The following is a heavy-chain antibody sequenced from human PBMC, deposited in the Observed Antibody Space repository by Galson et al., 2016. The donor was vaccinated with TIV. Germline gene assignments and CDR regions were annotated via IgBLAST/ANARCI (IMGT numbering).Heavy chain of an antibody. CDR2: IYWDEDK. Sequence: PALVKPTQTLTLACTFSGFSLTTRGVGVAWIRQPPRKALEWLAFIYWDEDKRYAPSLRNRLTVTKDPAKNQVVLTLTDMDPADTGTYYCEHRKTGSRPLDAFDSWGQGTMVSVSS. J-gene: IGHJ3*02. V-gene: IGHV2-5*05. CDR3: EHRKTGSRPLDAFDS. CDR1: GFSLTTRGVG. D-gene: IGHD2-15*01.